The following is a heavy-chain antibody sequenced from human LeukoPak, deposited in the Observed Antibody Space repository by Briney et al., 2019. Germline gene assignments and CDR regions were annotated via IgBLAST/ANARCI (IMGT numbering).Heavy chain of an antibody. V-gene: IGHV4-59*08. D-gene: IGHD2-2*01. CDR1: GGSISSYY. CDR3: ARLRGSSTSWFDY. CDR2: IYYSGST. Sequence: SETLSLTCTVSGGSISSYYWSWIRQPPGKGLEWIGYIYYSGSTNCNPSLKSRVTISVDTSKNQFSLKLSSVTAADTAVYYCARLRGSSTSWFDYWGQGTLVTVSS. J-gene: IGHJ4*02.